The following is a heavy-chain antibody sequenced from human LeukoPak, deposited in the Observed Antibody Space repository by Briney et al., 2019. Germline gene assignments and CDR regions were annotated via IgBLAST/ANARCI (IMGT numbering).Heavy chain of an antibody. V-gene: IGHV4-59*08. D-gene: IGHD6-19*01. J-gene: IGHJ4*02. Sequence: PSETLSLTCTVSGGSINSYYWSWIRQPPGKGLEWIGYIYYSGSTNYNPSLKSRVTISVDTSKNQFSLKLSSVTAADTAVYYCASTSKQWPRFDYWGQGTLVTVSS. CDR2: IYYSGST. CDR1: GGSINSYY. CDR3: ASTSKQWPRFDY.